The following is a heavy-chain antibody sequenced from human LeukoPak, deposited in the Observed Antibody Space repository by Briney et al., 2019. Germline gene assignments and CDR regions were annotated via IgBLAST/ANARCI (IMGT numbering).Heavy chain of an antibody. CDR2: INHSGST. CDR1: GGPFRGFF. V-gene: IGHV4-34*01. Sequence: SETLSLTCAVYGGPFRGFFWSWIRQAPGKGLEWIGEINHSGSTNYNPSLKSRVTISVDTSKNQFSLKLSSVTAADTAVYYCARGRRSGLRGYYFDYWGQGTLVTVSS. J-gene: IGHJ4*02. D-gene: IGHD4-23*01. CDR3: ARGRRSGLRGYYFDY.